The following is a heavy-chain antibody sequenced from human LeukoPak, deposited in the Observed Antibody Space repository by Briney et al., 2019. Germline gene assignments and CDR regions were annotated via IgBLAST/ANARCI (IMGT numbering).Heavy chain of an antibody. V-gene: IGHV3-48*01. Sequence: GGSLRLSCAAPGFTFSSYSMNWVRLAPGKGLEWISYISGGGTPVYYADSVEGRFTVSRDNEKNSLYLQMNSLRADDTAVYYCARDFRSSSWYIGDYWGQGAQVTVSP. CDR1: GFTFSSYS. J-gene: IGHJ4*02. D-gene: IGHD6-13*01. CDR2: ISGGGTPV. CDR3: ARDFRSSSWYIGDY.